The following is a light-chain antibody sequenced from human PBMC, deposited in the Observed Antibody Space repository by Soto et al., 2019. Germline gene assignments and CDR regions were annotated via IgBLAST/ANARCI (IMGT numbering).Light chain of an antibody. CDR1: QSVSSSH. Sequence: VLTQSPGTLSLSPGERATLSCRASQSVSSSHLAWYQQKPGQAPMLLIYGTSSRATGIPDRFSGSGSGTYFTLSISVLEPEDFAVYYCQQYGLSLLTFGRGTKVEIK. J-gene: IGKJ4*01. CDR3: QQYGLSLLT. CDR2: GTS. V-gene: IGKV3-20*01.